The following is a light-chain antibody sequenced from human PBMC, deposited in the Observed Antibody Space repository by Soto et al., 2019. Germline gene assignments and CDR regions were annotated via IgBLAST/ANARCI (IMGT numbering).Light chain of an antibody. Sequence: EIVLTQSPATLSVSPGERATLSCRSSQSVRSNLAWYQQKPGQGPRLLIFGASTRATNIPARFSGSGSGTEFTLTISSLQSEDFAVYYCQQYINWPPLTFGGGTRLEIK. CDR1: QSVRSN. CDR3: QQYINWPPLT. CDR2: GAS. V-gene: IGKV3-15*01. J-gene: IGKJ5*01.